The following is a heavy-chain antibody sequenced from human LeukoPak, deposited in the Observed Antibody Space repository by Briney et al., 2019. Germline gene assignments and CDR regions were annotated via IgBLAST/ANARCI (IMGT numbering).Heavy chain of an antibody. CDR3: ARDGRPDIVVVPAAPYYYYYGMDV. Sequence: GGSLRLSCAASGFTFSSYWMSWARQAPGKGLEWVAVIWYDGSNKYYADSVKGRFTISRDNSKNTLYLQMNSLRAEDTAVYYCARDGRPDIVVVPAAPYYYYYGMDVWGQGTTVTVSS. D-gene: IGHD2-2*01. J-gene: IGHJ6*02. V-gene: IGHV3-33*08. CDR2: IWYDGSNK. CDR1: GFTFSSYW.